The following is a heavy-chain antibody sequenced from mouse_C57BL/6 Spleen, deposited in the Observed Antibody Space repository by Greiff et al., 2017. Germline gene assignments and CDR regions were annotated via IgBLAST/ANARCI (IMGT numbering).Heavy chain of an antibody. CDR2: IYPSDSET. CDR3: ASGATRNYFDY. V-gene: IGHV1-61*01. J-gene: IGHJ2*01. CDR1: GYTFTSYW. Sequence: QVQLQQSGAELVRPGSSVKLSCKASGYTFTSYWMDWVKQRPGQGLEWIGNIYPSDSETHYNQKFKDKATLTVDKSSSTAYMQLSSLTSEDSAVNYCASGATRNYFDYWGQGTTLTVSS.